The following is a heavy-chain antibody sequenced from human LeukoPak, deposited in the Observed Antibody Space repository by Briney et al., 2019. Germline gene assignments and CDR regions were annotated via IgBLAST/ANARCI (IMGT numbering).Heavy chain of an antibody. J-gene: IGHJ4*02. Sequence: PGGSLRLSCAASGFTFSSYSMNWVRQAPGKGLEWVSSISSSSSYIYYADSVKGRFTISRDNAKNSLYLQMNSLRAEGTAVYYCARTLLAVAGLDYWGQGTLVTVSS. CDR2: ISSSSSYI. CDR1: GFTFSSYS. D-gene: IGHD6-19*01. V-gene: IGHV3-21*01. CDR3: ARTLLAVAGLDY.